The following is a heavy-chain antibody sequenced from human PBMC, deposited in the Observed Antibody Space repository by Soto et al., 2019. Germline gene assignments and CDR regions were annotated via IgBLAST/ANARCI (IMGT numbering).Heavy chain of an antibody. CDR1: GFVFSSYA. Sequence: EVRLLDSGGGLTQPGGSLRLSCSASGFVFSSYAMSWVRQAPGKGLEWVSTISGAGSGGNTNYAKSVRGRFTISRDNSENTLYLQMNSLKVEDTAIYYCAKGIVGPTWFDRWGQGTLVTVAS. J-gene: IGHJ5*02. D-gene: IGHD1-26*01. CDR3: AKGIVGPTWFDR. CDR2: ISGAGSGGNT. V-gene: IGHV3-23*01.